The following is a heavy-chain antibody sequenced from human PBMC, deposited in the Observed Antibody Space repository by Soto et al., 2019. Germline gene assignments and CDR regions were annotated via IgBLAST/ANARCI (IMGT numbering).Heavy chain of an antibody. Sequence: GASVKVSCKTSGYSFTTYYIHWVRQAPGQGLEWMGIINPSGGSTGYAQKFQGRVAMTRDTSTSTVYMELSSLRSEDTAVYYCARSCSGGNCFSPYFSYWGQGTLVTVSS. D-gene: IGHD2-15*01. CDR2: INPSGGST. CDR1: GYSFTTYY. V-gene: IGHV1-46*01. J-gene: IGHJ4*02. CDR3: ARSCSGGNCFSPYFSY.